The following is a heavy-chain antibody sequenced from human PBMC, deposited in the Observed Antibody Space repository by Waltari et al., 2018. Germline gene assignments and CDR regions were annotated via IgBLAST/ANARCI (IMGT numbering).Heavy chain of an antibody. J-gene: IGHJ6*03. CDR2: INPNSGGT. V-gene: IGHV1-2*02. D-gene: IGHD3-22*01. CDR3: ARDPGGYSYYYYYYYMDV. Sequence: QVQLVQSGAEVKKPGASVKVSCKASGYTFTGYYMHWVRQAPGQRLEWMGWINPNSGGTNYAQKFQGRVTMTRDTSISTAYMELSRLRSDDTAVYYCARDPGGYSYYYYYYYMDVWGKGTTVTVSS. CDR1: GYTFTGYY.